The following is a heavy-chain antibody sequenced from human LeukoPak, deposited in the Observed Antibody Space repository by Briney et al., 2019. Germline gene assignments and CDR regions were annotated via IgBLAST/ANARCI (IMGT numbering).Heavy chain of an antibody. J-gene: IGHJ4*01. Sequence: GGSLRLSCVGSEFTFNAYAMSWVRQRPGEGPEWVAMISSSGDATDYAESVKDRLSISRDNAKKTLYLQITRPRADGTAIYYCAKYPRAMGRYFFDDWGQGSLVTVSS. CDR3: AKYPRAMGRYFFDD. D-gene: IGHD3-16*01. V-gene: IGHV3-23*01. CDR1: EFTFNAYA. CDR2: ISSSGDAT.